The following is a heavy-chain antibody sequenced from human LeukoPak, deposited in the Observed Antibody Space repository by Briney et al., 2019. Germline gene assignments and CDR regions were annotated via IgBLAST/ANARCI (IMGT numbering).Heavy chain of an antibody. J-gene: IGHJ4*02. CDR3: AAWTDRGYSY. D-gene: IGHD5-12*01. CDR2: INPDGDGM. CDR1: GFTVITND. V-gene: IGHV3-7*01. Sequence: PGGSLRLSCAASGFTVITNDMTWVRQAPGKGLEWVAKINPDGDGMRFVDSVKGRFTMSRDNAQSSLHLQMNSLRVEDTAFYYCAAWTDRGYSYWGQGVLVTVSS.